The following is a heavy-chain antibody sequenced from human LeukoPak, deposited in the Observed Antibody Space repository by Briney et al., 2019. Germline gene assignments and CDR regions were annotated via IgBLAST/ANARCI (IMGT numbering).Heavy chain of an antibody. CDR2: INPNSGGT. CDR1: GYTFTGYY. CDR3: ARDRALTGYHY. J-gene: IGHJ4*02. D-gene: IGHD3-9*01. V-gene: IGHV1-2*02. Sequence: ASVRVSCKASGYTFTGYYMHWVRRAPGQGLEWMGWINPNSGGTNYAQKFQGRVTMTRDTSISTAYMELSRLRSDDTAVYYCARDRALTGYHYWGQGTLVTVSS.